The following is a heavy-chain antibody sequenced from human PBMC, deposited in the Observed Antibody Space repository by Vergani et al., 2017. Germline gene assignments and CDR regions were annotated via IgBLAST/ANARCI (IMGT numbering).Heavy chain of an antibody. V-gene: IGHV5-10-1*01. CDR2: IDPSDSYT. CDR3: ARQVAVAGKWWGPYYYYGMDV. CDR1: GYSFTSYW. D-gene: IGHD6-19*01. J-gene: IGHJ6*02. Sequence: EVPLVQSGAAVKTPGESLRISCKGSGYSFTSYWISWVRQLPGKGLEWMGRIDPSDSYTNYSPSFQGHVTISADKSISTAYLQWSSLKASDTAMYYCARQVAVAGKWWGPYYYYGMDVWGQGTTVTVSS.